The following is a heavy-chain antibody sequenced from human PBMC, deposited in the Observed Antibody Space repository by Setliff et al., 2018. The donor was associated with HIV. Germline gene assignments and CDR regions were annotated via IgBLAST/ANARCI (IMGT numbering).Heavy chain of an antibody. D-gene: IGHD1-1*01. CDR2: IIPILATS. CDR1: GDTFRSYA. Sequence: VASVKVSCKASGDTFRSYAISWVRQAPGQGLEWMGRIIPILATSNYTQKFQGRVTITADKSTRTAYMELSSPRSEDTAVYYCTTDLATRLYSWNAFWGQGTLVTVSS. J-gene: IGHJ4*02. CDR3: TTDLATRLYSWNAF. V-gene: IGHV1-69*06.